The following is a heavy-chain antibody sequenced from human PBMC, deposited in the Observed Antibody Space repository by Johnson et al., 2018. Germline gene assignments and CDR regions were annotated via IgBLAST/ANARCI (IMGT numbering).Heavy chain of an antibody. CDR3: TSEEGGYDDYDYYYIDV. CDR2: IRSKAYGGTT. CDR1: GFTFGDYA. J-gene: IGHJ6*03. Sequence: VQLVQSGGGLVQPGRSLRLSCTASGFTFGDYAMSWFRQAPGKGLEWVGFIRSKAYGGTTEYAASVKDKFTIARDDSKSIAYLQRNRLTTEDTAVYYCTSEEGGYDDYDYYYIDVCGKGRTVTVSS. V-gene: IGHV3-49*03. D-gene: IGHD5-12*01.